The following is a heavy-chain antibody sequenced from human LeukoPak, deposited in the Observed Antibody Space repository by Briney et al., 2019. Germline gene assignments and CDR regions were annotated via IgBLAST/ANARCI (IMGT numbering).Heavy chain of an antibody. D-gene: IGHD3-10*01. V-gene: IGHV4-30-4*08. CDR3: ARWFRRLWFGDRTAFDY. J-gene: IGHJ4*02. CDR1: GGSISRGGYY. CDR2: IYYSGST. Sequence: SETLSLTCTVSGGSISRGGYYCSWIRQPPGKGLEWIGYIYYSGSTYYNPSLKSRVTISVDTSKNQFSLKLSSVTAADTAVYYCARWFRRLWFGDRTAFDYWGQGTLVTVSS.